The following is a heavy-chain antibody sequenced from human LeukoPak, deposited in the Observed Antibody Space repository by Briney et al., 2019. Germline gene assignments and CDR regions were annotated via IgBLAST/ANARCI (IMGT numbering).Heavy chain of an antibody. D-gene: IGHD3-22*01. J-gene: IGHJ4*02. V-gene: IGHV3-30*18. CDR3: AKDLFLYGSSGYPRCPDY. CDR1: GFAFSTVW. CDR2: ISYDGSNQ. Sequence: PGGSLRLPCATSGFAFSTVWMSWVRRAPGKGLEWVAVISYDGSNQYHADSVKGRFTISRDNSKNTLYLQMNSLRAEDSAVYYCAKDLFLYGSSGYPRCPDYWGQGTLVTVSS.